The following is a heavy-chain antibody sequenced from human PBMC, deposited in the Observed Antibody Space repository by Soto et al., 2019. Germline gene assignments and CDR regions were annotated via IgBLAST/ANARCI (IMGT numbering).Heavy chain of an antibody. Sequence: ASVKVSCEASGYSLTSYDMNWVRQATGQGLEWMGWMNPNSGNTGYAQKFQGRVTMTRNTSISTAYMELSSLRSEDTAVYYCARGAKPRITIFGVVIPLYYDYWGQGTLVTVSS. CDR2: MNPNSGNT. CDR1: GYSLTSYD. J-gene: IGHJ4*02. CDR3: ARGAKPRITIFGVVIPLYYDY. V-gene: IGHV1-8*01. D-gene: IGHD3-3*01.